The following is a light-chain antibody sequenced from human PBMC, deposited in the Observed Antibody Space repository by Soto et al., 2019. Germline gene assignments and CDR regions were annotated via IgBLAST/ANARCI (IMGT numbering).Light chain of an antibody. CDR3: QQSNSYSQA. Sequence: DIQMTQSPSTLSASVGDRVTITCRASQSITSWLAWYQQKPGKAPKLLIYDVSSLESGVPSRFSGTGSGTEFTLTISSLQPDDFATYYCQQSNSYSQAFGQGT. J-gene: IGKJ1*01. CDR2: DVS. CDR1: QSITSW. V-gene: IGKV1-5*01.